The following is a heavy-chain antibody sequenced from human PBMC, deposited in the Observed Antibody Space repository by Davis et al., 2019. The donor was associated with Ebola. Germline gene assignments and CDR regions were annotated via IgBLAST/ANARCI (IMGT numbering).Heavy chain of an antibody. CDR3: TKDQGLKASSY. Sequence: PGGSLRLSCAASGFTFSSYVMSWVRQAPGKGLEWVSAISGNGASTYYADSVKGRFTISRDNSKNTLYLQMNSLSAADTAIYYCTKDQGLKASSYWGQGTLVTVSS. CDR2: ISGNGAST. J-gene: IGHJ4*02. CDR1: GFTFSSYV. D-gene: IGHD2-2*01. V-gene: IGHV3-23*01.